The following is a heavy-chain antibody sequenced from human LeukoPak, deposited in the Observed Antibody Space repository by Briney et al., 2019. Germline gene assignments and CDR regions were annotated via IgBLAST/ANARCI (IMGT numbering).Heavy chain of an antibody. CDR1: GYTFTSYS. CDR3: ARDYDFWSGYLGPSANTDRSGIDY. Sequence: ASVKVSCKASGYTFTSYSISWVRQAPGQGLEWMGWISAYNGNTNYAQKPQGRVTMTTDTSTSTAYMELRSLRSDDTAVYYCARDYDFWSGYLGPSANTDRSGIDYWGQGTLVTVSS. J-gene: IGHJ4*02. CDR2: ISAYNGNT. D-gene: IGHD3-3*01. V-gene: IGHV1-18*01.